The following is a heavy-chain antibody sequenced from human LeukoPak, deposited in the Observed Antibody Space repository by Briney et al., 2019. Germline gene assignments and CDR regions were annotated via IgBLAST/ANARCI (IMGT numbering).Heavy chain of an antibody. CDR2: IYYSGST. CDR3: ARVGDWPLIDY. Sequence: SETLSLTYTVSGGSISSYYWSWIRQPPGKGLEWIGYIYYSGSTNYNPSLKGRVTISVDTSKNQFSLKLSSVTAADTAVYYCARVGDWPLIDYWGQGTLVTVSS. J-gene: IGHJ4*02. D-gene: IGHD2-21*02. CDR1: GGSISSYY. V-gene: IGHV4-59*01.